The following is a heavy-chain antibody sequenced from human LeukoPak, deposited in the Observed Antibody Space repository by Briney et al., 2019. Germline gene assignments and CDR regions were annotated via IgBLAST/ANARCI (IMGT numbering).Heavy chain of an antibody. CDR1: GYNFPRYW. CDR2: RYPGDSDT. J-gene: IGHJ4*02. D-gene: IGHD1-26*01. V-gene: IGHV5-51*01. Sequence: RGESLKISCKGSGYNFPRYWIGWVRQMPGKGLEWMGIRYPGDSDTRYSPSFQGQVAISADKSISTAYLQWSSLKASDTAMYYCARLPRGQGWEPLGYFDYWGQGTLVTVSS. CDR3: ARLPRGQGWEPLGYFDY.